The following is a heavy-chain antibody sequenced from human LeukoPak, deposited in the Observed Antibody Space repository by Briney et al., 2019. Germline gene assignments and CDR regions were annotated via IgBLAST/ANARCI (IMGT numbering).Heavy chain of an antibody. CDR3: ARNPYSSGWYYFDY. CDR2: ISSSSSYI. CDR1: GFTFSSYS. J-gene: IGHJ4*02. V-gene: IGHV3-21*01. D-gene: IGHD6-19*01. Sequence: GGSLGLSCAASGFTFSSYSMNWVRQAPGKGLEWVSSISSSSSYIYYADSVKGRFTISRDNAKNSLYLQMNSLRAEDTAVYYCARNPYSSGWYYFDYWGQGTLVTVSS.